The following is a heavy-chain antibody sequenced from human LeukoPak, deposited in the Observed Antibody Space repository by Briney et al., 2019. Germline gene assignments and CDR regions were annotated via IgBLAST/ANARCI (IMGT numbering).Heavy chain of an antibody. D-gene: IGHD2-15*01. CDR3: ARDIAVNWFYS. V-gene: IGHV4-59*12. CDR2: IYYSGST. J-gene: IGHJ5*01. Sequence: PSETLSLTCTVSGGSISSYYWSWIRQPPGKGLEWIGYIYYSGSTNYNPSLKSRVTMSVDTSKNQFSLKLSSVTAADTAVYYCARDIAVNWFYSWGQGTLVTVSS. CDR1: GGSISSYY.